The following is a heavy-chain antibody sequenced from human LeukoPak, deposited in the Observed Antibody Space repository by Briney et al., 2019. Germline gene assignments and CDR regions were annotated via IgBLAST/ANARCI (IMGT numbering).Heavy chain of an antibody. CDR3: ARAGGAMTTVTHAVDY. D-gene: IGHD4-17*01. CDR1: GVHVITYY. CDR2: IYSDFRT. V-gene: IGHV3-53*01. Sequence: GGSLRLSCAASGVHVITYYMNWFRQAPGKGLEWASVIYSDFRTYYADSVRGRFIISKDTSKNTLYLQMNNLRADDTAVYYCARAGGAMTTVTHAVDYWGQGTLVTVSS. J-gene: IGHJ4*02.